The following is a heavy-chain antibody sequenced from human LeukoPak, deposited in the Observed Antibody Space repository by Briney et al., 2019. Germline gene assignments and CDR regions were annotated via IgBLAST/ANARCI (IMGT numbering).Heavy chain of an antibody. Sequence: AETLSLTCAVSGGSVYTGYYCWAWIRPPPGEGLEWIVSRFDSGNMYYNPSLRSRVTISVDTSKNQFYPKLKSVTAADTAVYYCARENIVSTRDFDSWGQGMLVTVSS. CDR1: GGSVYTGYY. V-gene: IGHV4-39*07. J-gene: IGHJ4*02. CDR2: RFDSGNM. D-gene: IGHD5/OR15-5a*01. CDR3: ARENIVSTRDFDS.